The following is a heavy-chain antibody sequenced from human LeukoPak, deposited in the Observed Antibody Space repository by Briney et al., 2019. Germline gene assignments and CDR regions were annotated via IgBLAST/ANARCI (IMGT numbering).Heavy chain of an antibody. CDR2: IKSKTDGGTT. D-gene: IGHD1-7*01. CDR1: GFTFSNAW. Sequence: GGSLRLSCAASGFTFSNAWMSWVRQAPGKGLEWVGRIKSKTDGGTTDYAAPVKGRFTISRDDSKNTLYLQMNSLKTEDTAVCYCTTPRYNWNYDYWFDPWGQGTLVTVSS. J-gene: IGHJ5*02. CDR3: TTPRYNWNYDYWFDP. V-gene: IGHV3-15*01.